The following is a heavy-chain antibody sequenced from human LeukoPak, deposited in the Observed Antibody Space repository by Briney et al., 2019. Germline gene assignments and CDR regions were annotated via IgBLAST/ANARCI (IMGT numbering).Heavy chain of an antibody. V-gene: IGHV1-46*01. CDR1: GYTFTSYY. CDR2: SNPTGGST. J-gene: IGHJ5*02. Sequence: ASVKVSFKASGYTFTSYYIHWVRQAPGQGLEWMGLSNPTGGSTGYAQKFQGRVTMTRDMSTSTDYMELSSLRSEDTAIYYCARDNSVGDNAWWFDPWGQGTLVTVSS. CDR3: ARDNSVGDNAWWFDP. D-gene: IGHD1-26*01.